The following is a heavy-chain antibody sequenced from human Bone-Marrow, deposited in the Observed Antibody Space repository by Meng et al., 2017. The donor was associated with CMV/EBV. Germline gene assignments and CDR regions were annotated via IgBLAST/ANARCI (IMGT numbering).Heavy chain of an antibody. CDR2: ISYDGSNK. J-gene: IGHJ4*02. CDR1: GFTFSSYA. Sequence: GESLKISCAASGFTFSSYAMHWVRQAPGKGLEWVAVISYDGSNKYDADSVKGRFTISRDNSKGTLYLQMNRLRTEDTAVYYCAKDDLRGKHSGGSFASWGQGTRVTVSS. CDR3: AKDDLRGKHSGGSFAS. V-gene: IGHV3-30*04. D-gene: IGHD2-15*01.